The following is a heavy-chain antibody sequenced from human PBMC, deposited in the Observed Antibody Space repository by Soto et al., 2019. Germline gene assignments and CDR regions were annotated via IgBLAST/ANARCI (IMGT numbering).Heavy chain of an antibody. V-gene: IGHV3-23*01. Sequence: EVQLLESGGGLVQPGGSLRLSCVASGFTFSSSAMSWVRQAPGKGLQWVSAISGSGGSTYYADSVKGRFTISRDNSKNTVYLQMNSLRAEDTAVYYCANGHCSGGSCYSAEYWVQGTLVTVSS. CDR2: ISGSGGST. CDR3: ANGHCSGGSCYSAEY. CDR1: GFTFSSSA. D-gene: IGHD2-15*01. J-gene: IGHJ4*02.